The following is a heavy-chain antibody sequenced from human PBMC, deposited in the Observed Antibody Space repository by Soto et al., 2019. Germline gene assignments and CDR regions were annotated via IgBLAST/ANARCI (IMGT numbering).Heavy chain of an antibody. Sequence: ESRRISCKGSGYTFTSHWIGWVRQMPGKGLEWMGIIFPGDSDTRYSPSFQGQVTISADKSINTAYLQWSSLKASDTAMYFCARHGAYFDYWGQGTLVTVSS. D-gene: IGHD3-16*01. CDR3: ARHGAYFDY. CDR1: GYTFTSHW. J-gene: IGHJ4*02. CDR2: IFPGDSDT. V-gene: IGHV5-51*01.